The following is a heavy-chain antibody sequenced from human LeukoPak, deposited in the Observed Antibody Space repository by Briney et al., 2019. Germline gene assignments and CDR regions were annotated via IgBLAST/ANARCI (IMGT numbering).Heavy chain of an antibody. CDR2: ISNSGDIT. CDR3: ANGWSPDY. CDR1: GFTFSNYA. V-gene: IGHV3-23*01. D-gene: IGHD2-15*01. J-gene: IGHJ4*02. Sequence: GGSLRLSCAASGFTFSNYAMSWVRQAPGKGLEWVSAISNSGDITYYADSVKGRFTISRDNSKNTLYLQMNGLRAEDTAVYHCANGWSPDYWGRGTLVTVSS.